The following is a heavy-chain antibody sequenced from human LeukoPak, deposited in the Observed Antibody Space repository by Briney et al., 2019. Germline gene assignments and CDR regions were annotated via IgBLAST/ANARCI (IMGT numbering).Heavy chain of an antibody. Sequence: ESGPTPVNPTQTLTLTCTFSGFSLSTTTVGVGWIRQPPGKALEWLALIYWDDDKRYSPSLKSRLTITKDTSKNQVVLTMTNMDPVDKAIYYCAHRPSKHSGFEHYDYWGQGTLVTVSS. CDR3: AHRPSKHSGFEHYDY. CDR2: IYWDDDK. V-gene: IGHV2-5*02. CDR1: GFSLSTTTVG. D-gene: IGHD5-12*01. J-gene: IGHJ4*02.